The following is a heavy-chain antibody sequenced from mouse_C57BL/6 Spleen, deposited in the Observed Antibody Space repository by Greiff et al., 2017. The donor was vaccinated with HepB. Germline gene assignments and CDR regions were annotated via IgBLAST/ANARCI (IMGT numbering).Heavy chain of an antibody. J-gene: IGHJ3*01. D-gene: IGHD2-4*01. CDR3: ASNYDYVAWFAY. V-gene: IGHV1-82*01. CDR2: IYPGDGDT. Sequence: VQLQQSGPELVKPGASVKISCKASGYAFSSSWMNWVKQRPGKGLEWIGRIYPGDGDTNYNGKFKGKATLTADKSSSTAYMQLSSLTSEDSAVYFCASNYDYVAWFAYWGQGTLVTVSA. CDR1: GYAFSSSW.